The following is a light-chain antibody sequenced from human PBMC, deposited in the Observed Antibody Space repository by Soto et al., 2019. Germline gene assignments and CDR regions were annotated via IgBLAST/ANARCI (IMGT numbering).Light chain of an antibody. CDR2: EVS. J-gene: IGLJ1*01. CDR3: SSYTVYSTLV. V-gene: IGLV2-14*01. CDR1: SSDVGGYNL. Sequence: QSVLTQPASVSGSPGQSITISCTGTSSDVGGYNLVSWFQQHPGKVPQLIIFEVSSRPSGISSRFSGSKSGNTASLTISGLQAEDEGDYYCSSYTVYSTLVFGTGTKV.